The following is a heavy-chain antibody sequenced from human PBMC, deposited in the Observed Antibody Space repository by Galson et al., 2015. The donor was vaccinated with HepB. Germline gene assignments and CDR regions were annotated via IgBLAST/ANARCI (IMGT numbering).Heavy chain of an antibody. Sequence: SLRLSCAASGFIFSNYGMQWVRQAPGKGLEWLSIIYSVGTTYYADSVKGRFTISRDNSKNTLYLQMNSLRAEDTAIYYCLGFPGYWGQGTLVTVSS. CDR1: GFIFSNYG. CDR3: LGFPGY. V-gene: IGHV3-NL1*01. J-gene: IGHJ4*02. CDR2: IYSVGTT. D-gene: IGHD2-15*01.